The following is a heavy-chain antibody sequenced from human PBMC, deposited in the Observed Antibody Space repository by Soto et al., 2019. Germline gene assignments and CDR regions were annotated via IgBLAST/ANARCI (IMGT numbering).Heavy chain of an antibody. Sequence: QVQLMQSGAEEKKPGASVKVSCKASGDTFTDYYIHWVRQAPGQGLEWMGTVNPSGGHTTYAQHFLGRVTMTRDTSTSTLYMELTSLTSDATAIYYCARGGHVVVVTAALDYWGQGTLVTVSS. CDR2: VNPSGGHT. V-gene: IGHV1-46*01. J-gene: IGHJ4*02. CDR1: GDTFTDYY. D-gene: IGHD2-21*02. CDR3: ARGGHVVVVTAALDY.